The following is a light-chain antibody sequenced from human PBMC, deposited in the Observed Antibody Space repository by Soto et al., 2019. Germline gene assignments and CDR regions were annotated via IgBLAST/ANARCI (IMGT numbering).Light chain of an antibody. Sequence: EIVLTQSPATLSVSPGETATLSCRASQTLSSDLVWYQQKPDQAPRLLVYGASARASGVPARFSGSGSGTEFTLTISGLQSEDFAIYYCQQYKNWPRTFGQGTKVEIK. CDR1: QTLSSD. CDR2: GAS. J-gene: IGKJ1*01. CDR3: QQYKNWPRT. V-gene: IGKV3-15*01.